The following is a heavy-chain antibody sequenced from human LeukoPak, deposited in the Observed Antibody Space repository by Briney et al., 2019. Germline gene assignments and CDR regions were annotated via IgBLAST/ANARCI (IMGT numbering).Heavy chain of an antibody. CDR1: GGSFSSYY. D-gene: IGHD6-19*01. CDR3: AGGRQWLAHDY. CDR2: ISYSEST. V-gene: IGHV4-59*08. Sequence: SETLSLTCAVYGGSFSSYYWSWIRQPPGKPREWIGFISYSESTNYNPSLEGRVTISVDTSKNQFSLRLSSVAAADTAVYYFAGGRQWLAHDYWGQGTLVTVSS. J-gene: IGHJ4*02.